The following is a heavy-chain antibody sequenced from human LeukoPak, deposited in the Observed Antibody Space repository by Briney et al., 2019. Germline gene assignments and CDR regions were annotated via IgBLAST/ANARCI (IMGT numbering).Heavy chain of an antibody. D-gene: IGHD2-21*02. CDR2: INSDGSST. J-gene: IGHJ5*02. V-gene: IGHV3-74*01. CDR1: GFTFSSYW. CDR3: ARGNVVVTEGWFDP. Sequence: GGSLRLSCVASGFTFSSYWMHWVRQAPGKGLVWVSRINSDGSSTSYADSVKGRFTISRDNAKNTLYLQMNSLRAEDTAVYYCARGNVVVTEGWFDPWGQGTLVTVSS.